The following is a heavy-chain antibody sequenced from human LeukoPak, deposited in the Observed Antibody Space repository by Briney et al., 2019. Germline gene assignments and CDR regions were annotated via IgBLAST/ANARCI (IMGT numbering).Heavy chain of an antibody. V-gene: IGHV4-34*01. CDR3: ARKVGASPSWFDP. CDR1: GGSFSGYY. D-gene: IGHD1-26*01. Sequence: SETLSLTCAVYGGSFSGYYWSWIRQSPGKGLEWIGEISKSASSNYNPSLKSRVILSLDTSKTQFFLKLSSMTAADTAVYYCARKVGASPSWFDPWGQGALVTVSS. CDR2: ISKSASS. J-gene: IGHJ5*02.